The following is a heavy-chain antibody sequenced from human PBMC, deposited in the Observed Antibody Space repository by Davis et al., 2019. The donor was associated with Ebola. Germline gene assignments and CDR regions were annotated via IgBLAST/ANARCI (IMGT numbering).Heavy chain of an antibody. CDR3: ARESGVVGYIDH. Sequence: ASVKVSCKASGYNSRDYGFSWVRRAPGQGLEWLGWISAFNGDTSYAQKFQGRVTMTTDNPTNTVYMELRGLRSDDTAVYYCARESGVVGYIDHWGQGTRVTVSS. CDR1: GYNSRDYG. CDR2: ISAFNGDT. J-gene: IGHJ4*02. D-gene: IGHD2-8*02. V-gene: IGHV1-18*01.